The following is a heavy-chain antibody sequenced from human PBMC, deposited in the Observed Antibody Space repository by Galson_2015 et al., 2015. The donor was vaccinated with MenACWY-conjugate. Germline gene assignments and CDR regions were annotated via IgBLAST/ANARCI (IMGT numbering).Heavy chain of an antibody. V-gene: IGHV1-18*01. CDR1: GYIFTSYG. J-gene: IGHJ6*02. CDR2: INTQNDNT. CDR3: ARMEVCGGSCYVGGGFNGMGA. Sequence: SVKVSCKASGYIFTSYGISWVRQAPGQGLEWMGWINTQNDNTNYAQKFQGPLLLTTDTATRTVHMDLRSLTSDETAVYYCARMEVCGGSCYVGGGFNGMGAWGQGTAVPVS. D-gene: IGHD2-2*01.